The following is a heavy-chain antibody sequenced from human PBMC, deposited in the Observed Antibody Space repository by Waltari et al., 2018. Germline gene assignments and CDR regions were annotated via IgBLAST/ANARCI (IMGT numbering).Heavy chain of an antibody. V-gene: IGHV4-39*07. CDR3: ARGGAAAGTGAFDI. J-gene: IGHJ3*02. Sequence: QLQLQESGPGLVKPSETLSLTCTVSGGSISSSSYYWGWIRQPPGKGLEWIGSIYYSGSTYYNPSLKSRVTISVDTSKNQFSLKLSSVTAADTAVYYCARGGAAAGTGAFDIWGQGTMVTVSS. D-gene: IGHD6-13*01. CDR2: IYYSGST. CDR1: GGSISSSSYY.